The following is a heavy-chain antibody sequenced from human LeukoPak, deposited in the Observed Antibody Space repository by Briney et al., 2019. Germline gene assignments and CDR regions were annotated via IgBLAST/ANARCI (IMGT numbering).Heavy chain of an antibody. J-gene: IGHJ4*02. D-gene: IGHD3-10*01. Sequence: TGGSLRLSCAASGFTFSSYNMNWVRQAPGKGLEWVSYITGSSSSIYYADSVKGRFTISRDNAKNSLYLQMNSLRAEDTAVYYCARVWFGGGDYWGQGTLVTVSS. CDR2: ITGSSSSI. V-gene: IGHV3-48*01. CDR3: ARVWFGGGDY. CDR1: GFTFSSYN.